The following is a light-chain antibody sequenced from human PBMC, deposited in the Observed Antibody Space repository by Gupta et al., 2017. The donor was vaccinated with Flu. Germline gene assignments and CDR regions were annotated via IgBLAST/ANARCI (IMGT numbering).Light chain of an antibody. CDR1: QSLLYRSDNKNY. CDR2: WAS. V-gene: IGKV4-1*01. J-gene: IGKJ2*03. Sequence: DIEMTQSPDSLAVSLGERATINCKSSQSLLYRSDNKNYLAWYQQKPGQPPKLIIYWASSRQYGVPDRFSGSGSGTDFSLTISSLQAEDVAVYFCQQYYSPLLYSFGQGTKLEI. CDR3: QQYYSPLLYS.